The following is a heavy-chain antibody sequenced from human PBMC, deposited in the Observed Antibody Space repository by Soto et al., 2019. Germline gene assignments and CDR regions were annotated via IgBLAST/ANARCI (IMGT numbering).Heavy chain of an antibody. J-gene: IGHJ4*02. Sequence: GGSLRLSCSASGFIFSESTIYWVRQVPGKGLEAISAVSTSGRSTYYADSVKDRFTISRDNSKNTLFLQMGSLRPEDTAIYYCVKQAHGLDGVAFDYWGQGTQGTV. CDR3: VKQAHGLDGVAFDY. CDR2: VSTSGRST. CDR1: GFIFSEST. D-gene: IGHD2-15*01. V-gene: IGHV3-64D*06.